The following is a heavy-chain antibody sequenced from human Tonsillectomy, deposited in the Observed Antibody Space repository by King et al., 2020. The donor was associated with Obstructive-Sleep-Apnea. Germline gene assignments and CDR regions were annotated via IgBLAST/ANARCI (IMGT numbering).Heavy chain of an antibody. CDR2: ISGGGGGT. CDR3: ARSQAVGSSRFSEWLLSVPFDY. J-gene: IGHJ4*02. V-gene: IGHV3-23*04. D-gene: IGHD3-3*01. Sequence: VQLVESGGGLVQPGGSLKLSCEVSGFSFNNHAMGWVRQAPGKGMEWVSTISGGGGGTYYTDSVKGRFSISRDNSKDTVYLRMSSLRAEDTALYYCARSQAVGSSRFSEWLLSVPFDYWGQGTLVTVSS. CDR1: GFSFNNHA.